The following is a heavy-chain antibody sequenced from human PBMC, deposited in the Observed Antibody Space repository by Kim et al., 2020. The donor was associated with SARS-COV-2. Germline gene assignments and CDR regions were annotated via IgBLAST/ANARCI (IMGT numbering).Heavy chain of an antibody. V-gene: IGHV3-48*03. Sequence: GGSLRLSCTPSSFSFNNYDMSWVRQAPGKGLEWVSYISSSGYTINYADSVKGRFTISRDNARNSLYLQLTSLGAEDTAVYYCAGGIYSNYYWCHMDVWGQGTTVTVS. CDR2: ISSSGYTI. CDR1: SFSFNNYD. D-gene: IGHD1-26*01. CDR3: AGGIYSNYYWCHMDV. J-gene: IGHJ6*02.